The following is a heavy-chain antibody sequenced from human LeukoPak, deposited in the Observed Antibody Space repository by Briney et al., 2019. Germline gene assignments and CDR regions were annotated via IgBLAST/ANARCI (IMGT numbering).Heavy chain of an antibody. CDR3: ARGSGTYYYDGSGYYLGY. Sequence: ASVKVSCKASGYTFTSYYMHWVRQAPGQGLEWMGIINPSGGSTSYAQKFQGRVTMTRDTSTSTVYMELSSLRSEDTAVYYCARGSGTYYYDGSGYYLGYWGQGTLVTVSS. J-gene: IGHJ4*02. CDR2: INPSGGST. D-gene: IGHD3-22*01. V-gene: IGHV1-46*01. CDR1: GYTFTSYY.